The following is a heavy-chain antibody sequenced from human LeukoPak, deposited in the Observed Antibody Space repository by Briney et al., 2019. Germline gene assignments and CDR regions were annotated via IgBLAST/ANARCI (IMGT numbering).Heavy chain of an antibody. J-gene: IGHJ4*02. Sequence: SETLSLTCTVSGGSISSGDYYWSWIRQPPGKGLEWIGYTYCSGSTYYNPSLKSRVTISVDTSKNQFSLKLSSVTAADTAVYYCARIHNYSNYPNYFDYWGQGTLVTVSS. D-gene: IGHD4-11*01. CDR3: ARIHNYSNYPNYFDY. V-gene: IGHV4-30-4*01. CDR1: GGSISSGDYY. CDR2: TYCSGST.